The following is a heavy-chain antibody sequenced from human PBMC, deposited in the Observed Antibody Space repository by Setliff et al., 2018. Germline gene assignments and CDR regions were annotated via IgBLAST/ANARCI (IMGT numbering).Heavy chain of an antibody. V-gene: IGHV1-69*05. D-gene: IGHD2-15*01. CDR2: LIPMFGTP. Sequence: SVKVSCKASGGTFRSYGISWVRQAPGQGLEWMGGLIPMFGTPGYAQKFQDRVTITTDESTSTAYMELNSLTSEDTAVYYCARSPAVLGIVYLDPWGQGTLVTVSS. J-gene: IGHJ5*02. CDR1: GGTFRSYG. CDR3: ARSPAVLGIVYLDP.